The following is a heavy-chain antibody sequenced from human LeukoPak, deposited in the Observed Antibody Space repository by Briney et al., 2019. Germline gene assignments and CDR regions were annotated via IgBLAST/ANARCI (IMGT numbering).Heavy chain of an antibody. V-gene: IGHV4-59*01. CDR1: GGSISSYY. Sequence: SETLSLTCTVSGGSISSYYWSWIRQPPGKGLEWIGYIYYSGSTNYNPSLKSRVTISVDTSKNQFSLKLSSVNAADTAVYYCARQSDSSTSHFDYWGQGTLVTVSS. CDR2: IYYSGST. D-gene: IGHD2-2*01. J-gene: IGHJ4*02. CDR3: ARQSDSSTSHFDY.